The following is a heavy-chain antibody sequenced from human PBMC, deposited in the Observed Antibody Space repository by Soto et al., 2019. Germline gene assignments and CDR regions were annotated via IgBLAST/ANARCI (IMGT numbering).Heavy chain of an antibody. J-gene: IGHJ6*02. CDR1: GFTFSSYS. CDR2: ISSSSSYI. V-gene: IGHV3-21*01. Sequence: GGSLRLSCAASGFTFSSYSMNWVRQAPGKGLEWVSSISSSSSYIYYADSVKGRFTISRDNARNSLYLQMNSLRAEDTAVYYCARISMRQRYCSGGSCRSGYGMDVWGQGTTVTVSS. CDR3: ARISMRQRYCSGGSCRSGYGMDV. D-gene: IGHD2-15*01.